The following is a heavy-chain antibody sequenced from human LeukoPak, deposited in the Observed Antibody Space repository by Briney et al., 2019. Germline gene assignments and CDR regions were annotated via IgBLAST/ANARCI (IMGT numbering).Heavy chain of an antibody. CDR3: ARDGYCTNGICYTPQDYYYYGMDA. CDR2: IKEDGSKK. J-gene: IGHJ6*02. V-gene: IGHV3-7*01. Sequence: GESLRLSCAASGFTFSNYWMDWVRQAPGKGLEWVAIIKEDGSKKDYVDSVKGRFTISRDNSKTTLYLQMNSLRAEDTAVYYCARDGYCTNGICYTPQDYYYYGMDAWGQGTTVTVSS. D-gene: IGHD2-8*01. CDR1: GFTFSNYW.